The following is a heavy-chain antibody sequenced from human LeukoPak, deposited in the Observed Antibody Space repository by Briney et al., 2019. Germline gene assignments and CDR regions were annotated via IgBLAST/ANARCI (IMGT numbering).Heavy chain of an antibody. D-gene: IGHD2-15*01. Sequence: GGSLRLSCAASGFTFSTYEMDWVRQAPGKGLEWISYIDSNSRTIHYADSVRGRFTISRDNAKNSLFLQMNSLRAEDTAVYYCVREYCSGGSCSDAFDIWGQGTMATVSS. J-gene: IGHJ3*02. CDR3: VREYCSGGSCSDAFDI. CDR1: GFTFSTYE. CDR2: IDSNSRTI. V-gene: IGHV3-48*03.